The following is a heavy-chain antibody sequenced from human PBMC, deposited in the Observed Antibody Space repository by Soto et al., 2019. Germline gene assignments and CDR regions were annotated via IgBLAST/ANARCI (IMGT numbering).Heavy chain of an antibody. CDR3: ARDRRPTIHNGLDV. J-gene: IGHJ6*02. CDR1: GFAFSTYW. V-gene: IGHV3-7*05. CDR2: IKQDGSET. Sequence: EEELVESGGGLVQPGGSLRLSCAASGFAFSTYWMSWVRQAPGKGLEWVANIKQDGSETYYVDFVKGRFAISRDNAKNSVYLQMNNLRAEDTAVYYCARDRRPTIHNGLDVWGQGTTVTVSS.